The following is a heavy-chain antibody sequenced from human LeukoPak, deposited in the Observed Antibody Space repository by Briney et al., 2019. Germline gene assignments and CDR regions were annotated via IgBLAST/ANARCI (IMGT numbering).Heavy chain of an antibody. Sequence: GGSLRLSCAASVFNLKTYTLSWVRQARGKGLEWVSSISYSRSYIYYADSVKGRFTISRDNAKNSLYLEMNSLRAEDTAVYYCXXXPGAYSHPYDYWGQGTLVTVSS. CDR1: VFNLKTYT. D-gene: IGHD4/OR15-4a*01. J-gene: IGHJ4*02. CDR3: XXXPGAYSHPYDY. V-gene: IGHV3-21*01. CDR2: ISYSRSYI.